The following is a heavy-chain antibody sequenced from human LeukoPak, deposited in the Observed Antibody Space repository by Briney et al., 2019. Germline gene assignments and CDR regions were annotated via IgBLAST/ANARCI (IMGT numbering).Heavy chain of an antibody. CDR1: GFTFSNFG. D-gene: IGHD3-10*01. Sequence: GGSLRLSCAASGFTFSNFGMHWVRQAPGKGLDWVAVISYDGSNKHYGDSVKGRFTISRDNSKNTLYLQMNSLRAEDTAVYYCAKDYYGSGTHFDYWGQGTLVTVSS. J-gene: IGHJ4*02. CDR3: AKDYYGSGTHFDY. CDR2: ISYDGSNK. V-gene: IGHV3-30*18.